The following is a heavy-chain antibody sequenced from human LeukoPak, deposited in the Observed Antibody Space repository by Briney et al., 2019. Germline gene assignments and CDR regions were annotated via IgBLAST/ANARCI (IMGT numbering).Heavy chain of an antibody. Sequence: GGSLRLSCAASGFTFSSYAMSWVRQAPGKGLEWVPAISGSGGSTYYADSVKGRFTISRDNSKNTLYLRMNSLRAEDTVVYYCAKDRDVDTAMVSPSDYWGQGTLVTVSS. D-gene: IGHD5-18*01. CDR2: ISGSGGST. J-gene: IGHJ4*02. CDR1: GFTFSSYA. V-gene: IGHV3-23*01. CDR3: AKDRDVDTAMVSPSDY.